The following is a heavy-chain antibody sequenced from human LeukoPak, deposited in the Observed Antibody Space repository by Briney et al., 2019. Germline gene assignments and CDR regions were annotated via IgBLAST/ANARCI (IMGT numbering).Heavy chain of an antibody. CDR2: ISYDGSNK. Sequence: GGSLRLSCAASGFTFSSYAMHWVRQAPGKGLEWVAVISYDGSNKYYADSVKGRFTISRDNSKNTLYLQMNSLRAEDTAVYYCARDGVRRSWELRPYYFDYWGQGTLVTVSS. CDR3: ARDGVRRSWELRPYYFDY. CDR1: GFTFSSYA. V-gene: IGHV3-30-3*01. J-gene: IGHJ4*02. D-gene: IGHD1-26*01.